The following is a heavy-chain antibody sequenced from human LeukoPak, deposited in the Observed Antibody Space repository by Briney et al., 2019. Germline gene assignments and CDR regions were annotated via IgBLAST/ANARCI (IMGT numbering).Heavy chain of an antibody. CDR3: ARGPEYGGNSDGFDY. D-gene: IGHD4-23*01. CDR1: GFTFSSNY. J-gene: IGHJ4*02. Sequence: GGSLRLSCAASGFTFSSNYMSWVRQAPGKGLEWVALIYSGGSTYYADSLKGRFTISRDNSKNTLYLQMNTLRAEDTGVYYCARGPEYGGNSDGFDYWGQGTLVTVSS. V-gene: IGHV3-53*01. CDR2: IYSGGST.